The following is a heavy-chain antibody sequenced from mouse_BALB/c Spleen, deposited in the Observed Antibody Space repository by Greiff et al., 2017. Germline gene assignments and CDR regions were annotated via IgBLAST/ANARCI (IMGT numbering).Heavy chain of an antibody. V-gene: IGHV5-9-4*01. D-gene: IGHD1-1*01. Sequence: DVMLVESGGGLVKPGGSLKLSCAASGFTFSSYAMSWVRQSPEKRLEWVAEISSGGSYTYYPDTVTGRFTISRDNAKNTLYLEMSSLRSEDTAMYYCARYYGSRDWFAYWGQGTLVTVSA. J-gene: IGHJ3*01. CDR1: GFTFSSYA. CDR3: ARYYGSRDWFAY. CDR2: ISSGGSYT.